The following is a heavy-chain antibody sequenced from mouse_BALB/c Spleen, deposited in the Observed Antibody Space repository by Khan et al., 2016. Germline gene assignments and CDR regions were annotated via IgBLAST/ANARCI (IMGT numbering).Heavy chain of an antibody. D-gene: IGHD1-1*01. CDR2: INPNTGEP. J-gene: IGHJ4*01. CDR1: GYTFTNYG. Sequence: QIQLVQSGPELKKPGETVKISCKASGYTFTNYGMNWVKQAPGKGLKWMGWINPNTGEPTYSDDFKGRFAFSLETSAGAAYLQINNLKNEDMATYFYATCTVRAGPMDYWSQGTSVTVSS. CDR3: ATCTVRAGPMDY. V-gene: IGHV9-1*02.